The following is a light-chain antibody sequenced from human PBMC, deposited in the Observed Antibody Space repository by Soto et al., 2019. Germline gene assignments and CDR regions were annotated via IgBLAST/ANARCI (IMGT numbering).Light chain of an antibody. J-gene: IGKJ1*01. CDR2: DAS. Sequence: EIVLTQSPATLSLSPGERATLSCRASQSVSSYLAWYQQKPGQAPRLLIYDASNRATSIPARFSGSGSGTDFTLTISSLEPEDFAVYYCQQRSNWPPTFGQGTKVDI. V-gene: IGKV3-11*01. CDR1: QSVSSY. CDR3: QQRSNWPPT.